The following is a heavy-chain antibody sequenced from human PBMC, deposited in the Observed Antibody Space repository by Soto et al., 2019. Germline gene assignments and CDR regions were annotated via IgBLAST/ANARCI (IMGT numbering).Heavy chain of an antibody. CDR3: ARFTAYYDSSGYSVGAFDI. CDR1: GYTFTSYA. CDR2: INAGNGNT. J-gene: IGHJ3*02. Sequence: GASVKVSCKASGYTFTSYAMHWVRQAPGQRLEWMGWINAGNGNTKYSQKFQGRVTITRDTSASTAYMELSSLRSEDTAVYYCARFTAYYDSSGYSVGAFDIWGQGTMVTVS. D-gene: IGHD3-22*01. V-gene: IGHV1-3*01.